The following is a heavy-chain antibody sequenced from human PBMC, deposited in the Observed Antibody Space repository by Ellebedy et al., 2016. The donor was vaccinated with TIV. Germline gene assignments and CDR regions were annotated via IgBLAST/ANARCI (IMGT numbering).Heavy chain of an antibody. CDR1: GFTFSSYS. V-gene: IGHV3-23*01. CDR2: ISSNSARI. J-gene: IGHJ4*02. D-gene: IGHD4-23*01. Sequence: GESLKISCAASGFTFSSYSMNWVRQAPGKGLEWVSGISSNSARIDYADSVKGRFTISRDDSTNTVFLQMNRLGVEDTARYYCVKSGSVVTPTPYWGQGTLVAVSS. CDR3: VKSGSVVTPTPY.